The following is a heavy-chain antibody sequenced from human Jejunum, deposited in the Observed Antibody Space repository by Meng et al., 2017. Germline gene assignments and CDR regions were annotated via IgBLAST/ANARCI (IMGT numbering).Heavy chain of an antibody. D-gene: IGHD2-2*01. J-gene: IGHJ4*01. CDR2: ITGSGAST. V-gene: IGHV3-23*01. CDR1: GFTFSSFG. Sequence: GGSLRLSCVASGFTFSSFGMSWVRQAPGKGLEWVSSITGSGASTYYADSVRGRFTISRDNSRDTLYLQMSSLRVGDTALYFCAKHEAYAGSPPFDSWAHGTLVTVSS. CDR3: AKHEAYAGSPPFDS.